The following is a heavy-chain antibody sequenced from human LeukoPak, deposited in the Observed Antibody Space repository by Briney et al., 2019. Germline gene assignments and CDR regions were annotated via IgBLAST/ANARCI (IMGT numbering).Heavy chain of an antibody. CDR3: ARHVGGFDY. CDR2: IYYSGST. CDR1: GYSISSGYY. J-gene: IGHJ4*02. V-gene: IGHV4-38-2*02. Sequence: SETLSLTCTVSGYSISSGYYWGWIRQPPGKGLEWIGYIYYSGSTNYNPSLKSRVTISVDTSKNQFSLKLSSVTAADTAVYYCARHVGGFDYWGQGTLVTVSS. D-gene: IGHD3-16*01.